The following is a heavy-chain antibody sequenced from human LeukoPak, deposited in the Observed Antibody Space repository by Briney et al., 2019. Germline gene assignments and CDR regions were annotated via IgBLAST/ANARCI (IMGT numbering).Heavy chain of an antibody. J-gene: IGHJ4*02. CDR3: ARVGNNWNYPLDY. CDR2: ISSSSSYI. CDR1: GFTLSSYW. D-gene: IGHD1-7*01. Sequence: PGGSLRLSCAASGFTLSSYWMHWVRQAPGKGRVWVSSISSSSSYIYYADSVKGRFTISRDSAKSSLYLHMNSLTAEHTAVYYCARVGNNWNYPLDYWGQGTLVTVSS. V-gene: IGHV3-21*01.